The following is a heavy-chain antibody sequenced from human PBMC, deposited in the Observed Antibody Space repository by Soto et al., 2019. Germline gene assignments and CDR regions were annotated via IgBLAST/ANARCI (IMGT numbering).Heavy chain of an antibody. Sequence: QVPLVQSGAEVKKPGASVKVSCQVSGYTLTELSMHWVRQAPGKGLEWMGGFDPEDGETIYAQKFQGRVTMTEDTSTDTAYMELSSLRSEDTAVYYCATATGLWGSYRWSWFDPWGQGTLVTVSS. CDR1: GYTLTELS. CDR3: ATATGLWGSYRWSWFDP. V-gene: IGHV1-24*01. CDR2: FDPEDGET. J-gene: IGHJ5*02. D-gene: IGHD3-16*02.